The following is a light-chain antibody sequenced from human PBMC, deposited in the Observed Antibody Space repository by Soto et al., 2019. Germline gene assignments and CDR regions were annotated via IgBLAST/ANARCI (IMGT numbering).Light chain of an antibody. J-gene: IGKJ4*01. CDR1: QSVGSS. V-gene: IGKV3-11*01. CDR2: DAS. CDR3: QQRSNWPLT. Sequence: EIVLTQSPATLSLSPGERATLSCRASQSVGSSLAWHQQKPGQAPRLLIYDASNRATGIPARFSGSGSGTYFTLTISSLEPEDFAVYYCQQRSNWPLTFGGGTKVEIK.